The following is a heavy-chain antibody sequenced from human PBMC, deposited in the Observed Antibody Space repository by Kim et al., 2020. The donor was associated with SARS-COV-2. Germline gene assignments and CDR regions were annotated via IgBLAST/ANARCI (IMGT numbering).Heavy chain of an antibody. CDR1: GYTFSNHW. J-gene: IGHJ5*02. D-gene: IGHD1-7*01. Sequence: GESLKISCHGSGYTFSNHWIAWVRQMPGKGLEWMGIIYPGDSDTRYSPSFQGQVTISVDKSISTAYLQWSSLKASDTAMYYCARNHFVDGLELQEGFWFDPWGQGTLVTVSS. V-gene: IGHV5-51*01. CDR3: ARNHFVDGLELQEGFWFDP. CDR2: IYPGDSDT.